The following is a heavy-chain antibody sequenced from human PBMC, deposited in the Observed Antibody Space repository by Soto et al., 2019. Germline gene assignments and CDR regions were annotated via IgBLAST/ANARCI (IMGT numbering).Heavy chain of an antibody. CDR3: ARGLRFCSGGSCYSGVVYRWFDP. CDR1: GGSFSGYY. V-gene: IGHV4-34*01. CDR2: INHSGST. Sequence: PSETLSLTCAVYGGSFSGYYWSWIRQPPGKGLEWIGEINHSGSTNYNPSLKSRVTISVDTSKNQFSLKLSSVTAGDTAVYYCARGLRFCSGGSCYSGVVYRWFDPWGQGTLVTVSS. J-gene: IGHJ5*02. D-gene: IGHD2-15*01.